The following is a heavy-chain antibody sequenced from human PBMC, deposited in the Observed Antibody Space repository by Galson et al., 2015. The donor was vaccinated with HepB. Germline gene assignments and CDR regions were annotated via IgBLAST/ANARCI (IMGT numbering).Heavy chain of an antibody. CDR1: GFTFSNYA. Sequence: SLRLSCAASGFTFSNYAMHRVRQAPGRGLEYVSAISSDGHGTYYANSVKGRFTISRDNSKNTLYLQMGSLRAEDMALYYCARAVGPLDYWGRGTLVTVSS. J-gene: IGHJ4*02. CDR2: ISSDGHGT. D-gene: IGHD1-26*01. V-gene: IGHV3-64*01. CDR3: ARAVGPLDY.